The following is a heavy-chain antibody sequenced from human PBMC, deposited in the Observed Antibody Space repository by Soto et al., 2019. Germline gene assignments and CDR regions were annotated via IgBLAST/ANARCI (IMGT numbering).Heavy chain of an antibody. V-gene: IGHV1-3*01. CDR3: ARKKTVAGTGYYFDY. CDR2: INAGDGNT. CDR1: GYTFTSYA. Sequence: ASVKVSCKASGYTFTSYAMHWVRQAPGQRLEWMGWINAGDGNTKYSQKFQGRVTITRDTSASTAYMELSSLRSEDTAVYYCARKKTVAGTGYYFDYWGQGTLVTVSS. J-gene: IGHJ4*02. D-gene: IGHD6-19*01.